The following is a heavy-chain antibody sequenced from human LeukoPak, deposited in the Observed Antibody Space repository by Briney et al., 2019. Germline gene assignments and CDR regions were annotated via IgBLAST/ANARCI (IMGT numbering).Heavy chain of an antibody. J-gene: IGHJ4*02. CDR2: ISGSGGST. Sequence: PGGSLRLSCAASGFTFSSYAMSWVRQAPGKGLEWVSAISGSGGSTYYADSVKGRFTISRDNSKNTLYLQMNSLRAEDTAVYYCAKDLWPHVDTAMVFDYWGQGTLVTVSS. CDR1: GFTFSSYA. V-gene: IGHV3-23*01. CDR3: AKDLWPHVDTAMVFDY. D-gene: IGHD5-18*01.